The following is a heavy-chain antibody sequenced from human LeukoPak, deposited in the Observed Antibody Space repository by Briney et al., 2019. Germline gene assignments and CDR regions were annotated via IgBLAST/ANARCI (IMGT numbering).Heavy chain of an antibody. CDR1: DG. Sequence: PGGSLRLSCAASDGMSWVRQAPGKGLEWVAFIRYDGSNKYYADSVKGRFTISRDNSKNTLYLQMNSLRAEDTAVYYCAKALKGGRYFDYWGQGTLVTVSS. V-gene: IGHV3-30*02. D-gene: IGHD3-16*01. J-gene: IGHJ4*02. CDR3: AKALKGGRYFDY. CDR2: IRYDGSNK.